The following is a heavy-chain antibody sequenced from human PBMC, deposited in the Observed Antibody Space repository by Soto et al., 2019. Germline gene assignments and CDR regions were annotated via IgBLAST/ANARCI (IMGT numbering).Heavy chain of an antibody. Sequence: EVQLLESGGGLVQSGGSLRLSCAASGFTFSIYAMRWVRQAPVKGLEWVSAISGSGGSTYYADSVKGRFTISRDNSKNTLYLQMNSLRAEDTAVYYCARRGSGSYYDYWGQGTLVTVSS. CDR3: ARRGSGSYYDY. D-gene: IGHD1-26*01. J-gene: IGHJ4*02. CDR2: ISGSGGST. CDR1: GFTFSIYA. V-gene: IGHV3-23*01.